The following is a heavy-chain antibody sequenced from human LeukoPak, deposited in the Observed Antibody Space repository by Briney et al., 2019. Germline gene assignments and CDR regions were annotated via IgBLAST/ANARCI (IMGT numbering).Heavy chain of an antibody. J-gene: IGHJ4*02. D-gene: IGHD6-19*01. CDR3: AGAVAGDFDY. CDR2: ISGSGGST. V-gene: IGHV3-23*01. CDR1: GFTFSSYA. Sequence: GGSLRLSCAASGFTFSSYAMSWVRQAPGKGLEWVSAISGSGGSTYYADSVKGRFTISRDNAKNSLYLQMNSLRAEDTAVYYCAGAVAGDFDYWGQGTLVTVSS.